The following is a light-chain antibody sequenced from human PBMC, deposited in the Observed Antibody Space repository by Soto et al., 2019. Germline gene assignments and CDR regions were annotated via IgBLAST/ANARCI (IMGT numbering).Light chain of an antibody. CDR1: SSNIGSYP. Sequence: QSVLTQSPSSSGTPGQRVTISCYGSSSNIGSYPVYWYQQLPGTAPKLLINSDDQRPSGVPDRFSASKSGTSASLAISGLRSEDEADYYCAACDASLSGHVFGAGTKLTVL. V-gene: IGLV1-47*02. J-gene: IGLJ1*01. CDR3: AACDASLSGHV. CDR2: SDD.